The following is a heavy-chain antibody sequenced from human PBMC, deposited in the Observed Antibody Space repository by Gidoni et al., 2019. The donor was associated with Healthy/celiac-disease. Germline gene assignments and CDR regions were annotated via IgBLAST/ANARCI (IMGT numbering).Heavy chain of an antibody. V-gene: IGHV1-46*01. J-gene: IGHJ4*02. CDR1: GYTCTSDY. CDR3: ARSYYYDSSGYYGFDY. Sequence: QVQLVQSGAEVKKPGASVKVSCKASGYTCTSDYMHWGRQAPGQGLEWMGIINPSGGSTSYAQKFQGRVTMTRDTSTSTVYMELSSLRSEDTAVYYCARSYYYDSSGYYGFDYWGQGTLVTVSS. CDR2: INPSGGST. D-gene: IGHD3-22*01.